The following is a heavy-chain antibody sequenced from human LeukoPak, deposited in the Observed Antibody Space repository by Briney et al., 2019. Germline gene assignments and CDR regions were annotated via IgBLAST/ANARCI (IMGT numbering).Heavy chain of an antibody. CDR1: GFTYSDYY. CDR2: ISSSVYT. J-gene: IGHJ4*02. CDR3: AREGGYSYGLIDY. V-gene: IGHV3-11*06. Sequence: GGSLRLSCTTSGFTYSDYYMSWIRQAPGKGLEWVSYISSSVYTDYADSVKGRFTISRDNGKDSLFLQMNSLRAEDTAVYYCAREGGYSYGLIDYWGQGTLVTVSS. D-gene: IGHD5-18*01.